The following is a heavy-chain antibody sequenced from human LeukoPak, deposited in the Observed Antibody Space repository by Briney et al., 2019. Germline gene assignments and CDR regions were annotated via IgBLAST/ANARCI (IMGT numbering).Heavy chain of an antibody. V-gene: IGHV4-34*01. J-gene: IGHJ3*02. D-gene: IGHD6-19*01. CDR2: INHSGST. CDR1: GGSFSGYY. CDR3: ARHPLGVSGWYRHAFDI. Sequence: PSETLSLTCAVYGGSFSGYYWSWIRQPPGKGLEWIGEINHSGSTNYNPSLKSRVTISVDTSKNQFSLKLSSVTAADTAVYYCARHPLGVSGWYRHAFDIWGQGTMVTVSS.